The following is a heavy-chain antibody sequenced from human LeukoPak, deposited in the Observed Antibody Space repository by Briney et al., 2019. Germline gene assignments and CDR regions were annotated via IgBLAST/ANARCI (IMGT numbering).Heavy chain of an antibody. CDR2: IYYSGST. D-gene: IGHD3-10*01. Sequence: PSETLSLTCTVSGGSISSYYWSWIRQPPGKGLEWIGYIYYSGSTNYNPSLKSRVTISVDTSNKQFSLKLSSVTAADTAVYYCARDQPSYYGSGSYYKRGAWFDPWGQGTLVTVSS. J-gene: IGHJ5*02. CDR1: GGSISSYY. V-gene: IGHV4-59*01. CDR3: ARDQPSYYGSGSYYKRGAWFDP.